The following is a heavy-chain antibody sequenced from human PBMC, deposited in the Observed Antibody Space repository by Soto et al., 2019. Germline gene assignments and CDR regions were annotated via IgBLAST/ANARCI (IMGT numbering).Heavy chain of an antibody. CDR3: ARRGGDYVDY. D-gene: IGHD4-17*01. CDR1: GGSISSSSYY. CDR2: IYYSGST. J-gene: IGHJ4*02. V-gene: IGHV4-39*01. Sequence: PLETLSLSCPVSGGSISSSSYYWGWIRPPPGKGLEWIGIIYYSGSTYYNPSLKSRVTISVDTSKNQFSLKLSSVTAADTAVYYCARRGGDYVDYWGQGTLVPVSS.